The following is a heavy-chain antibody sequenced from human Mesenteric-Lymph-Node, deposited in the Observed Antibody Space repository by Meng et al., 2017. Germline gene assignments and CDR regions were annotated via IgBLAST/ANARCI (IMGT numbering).Heavy chain of an antibody. CDR3: TRDSGYGLNWGAVHDS. J-gene: IGHJ4*02. V-gene: IGHV3-49*03. Sequence: GESLKISCTASGFTFGDYAVSWFRQASGKGLEWVGFIRSKAYGGTADYAAFVKGRFTISRDDSKTVAYLQMTSLETEDTAFYFCTRDSGYGLNWGAVHDSWGQGTLVTVSS. D-gene: IGHD7-27*01. CDR1: GFTFGDYA. CDR2: IRSKAYGGTA.